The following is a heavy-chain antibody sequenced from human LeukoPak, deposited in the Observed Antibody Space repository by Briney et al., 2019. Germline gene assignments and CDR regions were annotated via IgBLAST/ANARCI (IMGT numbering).Heavy chain of an antibody. CDR1: GFTFGSYD. Sequence: GGSLTLSCAASGFTFGSYDMNWVRQAPGQGLEWVSAISGSGGSTYYEDSVKGRFTISRDNTKNTLYLQMNSLRAEDTAVYYCAKEFAVADYYGSGSYYPEPYDYWGQGTLVTVSS. J-gene: IGHJ4*02. V-gene: IGHV3-23*01. D-gene: IGHD3-10*01. CDR2: ISGSGGST. CDR3: AKEFAVADYYGSGSYYPEPYDY.